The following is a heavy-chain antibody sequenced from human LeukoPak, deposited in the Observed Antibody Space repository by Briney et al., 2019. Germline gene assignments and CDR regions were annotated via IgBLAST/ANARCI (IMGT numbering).Heavy chain of an antibody. CDR3: ARGVGTAAGTVEEPDRYYYGLDV. J-gene: IGHJ6*02. D-gene: IGHD6-13*01. Sequence: PSETLSLTCAVYGGSFSSYYWSWIRQPPGKGLEWIGEINHSGSTNYIPSLKSRVTISVDTSKNQFSLNLSSVTAADTAVYYCARGVGTAAGTVEEPDRYYYGLDVWGQGTTVTVSS. CDR1: GGSFSSYY. CDR2: INHSGST. V-gene: IGHV4-34*01.